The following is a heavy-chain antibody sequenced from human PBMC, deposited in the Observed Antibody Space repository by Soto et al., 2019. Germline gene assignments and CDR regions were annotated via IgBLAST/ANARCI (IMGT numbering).Heavy chain of an antibody. CDR2: ISGSGGIT. J-gene: IGHJ4*02. Sequence: GGSLRLSCAASGFTFSSYAMSWVRQAPGKGLEWVSAISGSGGITYYADSVKGRFTISRDNSKNTLYLQMNSLRAEDTSVYYCAKDRHSSGWSYYFDYWGQGTLVTVSS. D-gene: IGHD6-19*01. CDR3: AKDRHSSGWSYYFDY. V-gene: IGHV3-23*01. CDR1: GFTFSSYA.